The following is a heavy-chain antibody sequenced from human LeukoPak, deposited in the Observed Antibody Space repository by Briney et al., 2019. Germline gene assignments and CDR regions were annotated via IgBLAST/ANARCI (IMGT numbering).Heavy chain of an antibody. CDR1: GFTFSSYA. D-gene: IGHD5-18*01. CDR2: ISGSGGST. J-gene: IGHJ4*02. V-gene: IGHV3-23*01. Sequence: GGSLRLSCAASGFTFSSYAMSWVRQAPGKGLEWVSAISGSGGSTYYADSVKGRFTISRDNSKNTLYLQMNSLRAEDTAVYYYAYLFPVDTAMPRDYWGQGTLVTVSS. CDR3: AYLFPVDTAMPRDY.